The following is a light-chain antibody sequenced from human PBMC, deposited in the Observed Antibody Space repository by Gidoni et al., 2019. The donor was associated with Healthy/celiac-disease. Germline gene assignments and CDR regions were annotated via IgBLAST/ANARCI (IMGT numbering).Light chain of an antibody. CDR2: AAS. CDR1: QGISSY. CDR3: QQLNSYPWT. J-gene: IGKJ2*02. Sequence: DIQLTQSPSFLSASVGDRVTITCRASQGISSYLAWYQQKPGKAPKLLIYAASTLQSGVPSRFSGSGSGTEFTLTISSLQPEDFATYYCQQLNSYPWTFXQXTKLDIK. V-gene: IGKV1-9*01.